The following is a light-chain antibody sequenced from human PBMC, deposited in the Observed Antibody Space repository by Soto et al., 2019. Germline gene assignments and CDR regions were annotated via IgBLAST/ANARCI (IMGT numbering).Light chain of an antibody. Sequence: DIQMTQAPCSLCASVGDRFTITFLASQSISSYLNWYQQKPGKAPKLLIYAASSLQSGVPSRFSGSGSGTDFTLTISSLQPEDFATYYCQQSYSTPPITFGQGTRLEIK. CDR1: QSISSY. J-gene: IGKJ5*01. CDR2: AAS. V-gene: IGKV1-39*01. CDR3: QQSYSTPPIT.